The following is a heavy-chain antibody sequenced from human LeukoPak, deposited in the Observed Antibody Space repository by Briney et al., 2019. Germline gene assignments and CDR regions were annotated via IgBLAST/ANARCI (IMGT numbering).Heavy chain of an antibody. J-gene: IGHJ6*03. CDR3: ARGYPGRYGDYVTLDSQGYYYYMDV. CDR2: INHSGST. CDR1: GYSISSGYY. Sequence: TSETLSLTCTVSGYSISSGYYWGWIRQPPGKGLEWIGEINHSGSTNYNPSLKSRVTISVDTSKNQFSLKLSSVTAADTAVYYCARGYPGRYGDYVTLDSQGYYYYMDVWGKGTTVTVSS. D-gene: IGHD4-17*01. V-gene: IGHV4-38-2*02.